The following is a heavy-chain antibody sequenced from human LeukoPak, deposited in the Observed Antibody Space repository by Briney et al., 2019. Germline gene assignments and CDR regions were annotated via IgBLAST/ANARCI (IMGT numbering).Heavy chain of an antibody. Sequence: PSETLSLTCTVSGGPISSSSYYWGWIRQPPGKGLEWIGSIYYCGSTYYNPSLKSRVTISVDTSKNQFSLKLSSVTAADTAVYYCARVGSMVRYGMDVWGQGTTVTVSS. D-gene: IGHD3-10*01. V-gene: IGHV4-39*07. CDR2: IYYCGST. J-gene: IGHJ6*02. CDR1: GGPISSSSYY. CDR3: ARVGSMVRYGMDV.